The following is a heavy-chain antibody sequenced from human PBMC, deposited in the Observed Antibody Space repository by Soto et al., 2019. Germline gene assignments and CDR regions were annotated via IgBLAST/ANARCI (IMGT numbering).Heavy chain of an antibody. CDR3: AHTRGGGNSACFDA. J-gene: IGHJ5*01. CDR2: IYWDGDR. CDR1: GFSLTSGPAG. D-gene: IGHD2-21*02. Sequence: QITLKESGPSLLEPTQTLTLTCTFSGFSLTSGPAGVGWIRQPPGKGLEWLALIYWDGDRRYSPPLQSRLTITKDPSKAQVVLTMTNMDPVDTRTYYCAHTRGGGNSACFDAWGNGTLVTVAS. V-gene: IGHV2-5*02.